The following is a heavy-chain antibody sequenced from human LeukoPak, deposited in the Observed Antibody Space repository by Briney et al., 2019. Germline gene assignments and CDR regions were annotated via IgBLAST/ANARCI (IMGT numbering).Heavy chain of an antibody. J-gene: IGHJ4*02. CDR2: IYYSGST. D-gene: IGHD6-6*01. V-gene: IGHV4-39*01. CDR3: ARLHYSSWSVDY. CDR1: GGSISSSSYY. Sequence: KASETLSLTCTVSGGSISSSSYYWGWIRQPPGKGLGWIGSIYYSGSTYYNPSLKSRVTISVDTSKNQFSLKLSSVTAADTALYYCARLHYSSWSVDYWGQGTLVTVSS.